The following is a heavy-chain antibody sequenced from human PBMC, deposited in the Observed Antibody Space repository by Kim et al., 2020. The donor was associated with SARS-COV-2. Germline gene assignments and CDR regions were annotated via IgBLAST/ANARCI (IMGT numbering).Heavy chain of an antibody. V-gene: IGHV3-48*02. J-gene: IGHJ4*02. D-gene: IGHD3-22*01. CDR1: GFTFSSYS. CDR2: ISSSSSTT. Sequence: GGSLRLSCAASGFTFSSYSMNWVRQAPGKGLEWVSYISSSSSTTYYADSVKGRFTISRDNAKNSLYLQMNSLRDEDTAVYYCARVFWDSSGYYDDYWGQGTLVTVSS. CDR3: ARVFWDSSGYYDDY.